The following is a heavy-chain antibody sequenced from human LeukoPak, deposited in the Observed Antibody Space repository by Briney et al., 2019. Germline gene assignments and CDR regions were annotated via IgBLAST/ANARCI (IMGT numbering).Heavy chain of an antibody. J-gene: IGHJ3*02. CDR2: INSDGTNT. CDR1: GFTFSSYW. V-gene: IGHV3-74*01. CDR3: ARDLVAKDAFDI. Sequence: GGSLRLSCAASGFTFSSYWIHWFRQAPGKGLVWVSRINSDGTNTRYADSVKGRFTISRDNAKNTLYLQMNSLRAEDTAVYYCARDLVAKDAFDIWGQGTMVTVSS. D-gene: IGHD5-12*01.